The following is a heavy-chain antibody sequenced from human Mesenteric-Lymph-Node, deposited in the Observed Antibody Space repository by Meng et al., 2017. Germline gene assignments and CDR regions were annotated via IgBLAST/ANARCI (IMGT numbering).Heavy chain of an antibody. CDR1: GFTFGNYG. CDR2: IWYDGSNK. Sequence: SLKISCPASGFTFGNYGMHWVRQAPGKGLEWVAIIWYDGSNKFHGDSVKGRFTISTDNSKNTLYLQMNCLRAEDTAVYYCARDRDAAIRGTILGGMGVWGQGTTVTVSS. CDR3: ARDRDAAIRGTILGGMGV. D-gene: IGHD1-1*01. V-gene: IGHV3-33*01. J-gene: IGHJ6*02.